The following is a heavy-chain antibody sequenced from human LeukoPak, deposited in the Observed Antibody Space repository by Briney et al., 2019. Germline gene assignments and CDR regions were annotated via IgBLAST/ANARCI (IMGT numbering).Heavy chain of an antibody. CDR1: GYTFTAYY. J-gene: IGHJ4*02. CDR2: INPNSGGT. CDR3: ARDSRGAYDFDF. V-gene: IGHV1-2*02. Sequence: GASVKVSCKASGYTFTAYYMHWLRQAPGQGLEWMGWINPNSGGTKYAQKFQGRVTMTRDTSISTAYMELSSLSSDDTAVCYCARDSRGAYDFDFWGQGTLVTVSS. D-gene: IGHD5-12*01.